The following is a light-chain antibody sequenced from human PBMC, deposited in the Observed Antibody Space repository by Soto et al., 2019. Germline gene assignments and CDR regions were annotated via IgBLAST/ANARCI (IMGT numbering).Light chain of an antibody. J-gene: IGKJ5*01. CDR2: GTS. Sequence: EIVLKQSPGTLSLSPGERATLSCRASQSVPRSYLAWYQQKPGQAPRLLIYGTSSRATGIPDRFSGSGSGTDFTLTISRLEPEDFAVFYCQQYGSSITFGQGTRLEIK. CDR3: QQYGSSIT. CDR1: QSVPRSY. V-gene: IGKV3-20*01.